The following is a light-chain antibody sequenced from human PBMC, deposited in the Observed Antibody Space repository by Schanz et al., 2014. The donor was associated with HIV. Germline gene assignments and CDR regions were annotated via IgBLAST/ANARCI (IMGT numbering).Light chain of an antibody. CDR3: HYYGSPPWT. CDR1: QSVSTR. CDR2: GAS. J-gene: IGKJ1*01. Sequence: ETVMTQSPATLSVFPGEGVTLSCRASQSVSTRSAWFQQKPGQAPRLLISGASTRAAGVPARFSGSGSGTDFTLTISRVETEDYAVYYCHYYGSPPWTFGQGTKVEIK. V-gene: IGKV3-15*01.